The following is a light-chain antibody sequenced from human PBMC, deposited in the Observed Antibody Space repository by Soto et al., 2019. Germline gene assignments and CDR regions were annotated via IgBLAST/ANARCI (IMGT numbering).Light chain of an antibody. CDR2: DAS. Sequence: EIALTQSPATLSLSPGERATLSCRASQSVSSYLAWYQQKPGQAPRLLIYDASNRATGIPVRISGSGFGTDFTLTISSLEPEDFAVYYCQQRSDWPTPTFGGGTKVEIK. V-gene: IGKV3-11*01. CDR3: QQRSDWPTPT. CDR1: QSVSSY. J-gene: IGKJ4*01.